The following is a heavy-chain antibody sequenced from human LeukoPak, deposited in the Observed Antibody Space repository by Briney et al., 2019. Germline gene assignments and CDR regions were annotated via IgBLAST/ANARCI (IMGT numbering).Heavy chain of an antibody. CDR3: ARGPYYDILTGYSNNWFDP. V-gene: IGHV1-2*02. CDR2: INPNSGGT. D-gene: IGHD3-9*01. Sequence: ASVKVSCKASGYTFTGYYIHWVRQAPGQGLEWMGWINPNSGGTNYAQKLQGRVTMTADTSTSTAYMELRSLRSDDTAVYYCARGPYYDILTGYSNNWFDPWGQGTLVTVSS. J-gene: IGHJ5*02. CDR1: GYTFTGYY.